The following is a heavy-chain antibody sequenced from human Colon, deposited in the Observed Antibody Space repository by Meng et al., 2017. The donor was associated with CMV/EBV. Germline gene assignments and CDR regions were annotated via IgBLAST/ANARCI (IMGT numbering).Heavy chain of an antibody. Sequence: WEVGGALDWPAGFLGPPRAATGFTFSSYAMNWVRQAPGKGLEWVSSIHSGGSTYYADSVQGRFTISRDNSKNTLYLRMDSLRVDDTAVYYCARDRGNTVYDSLDFWGQGTLVTVSS. CDR1: GFTFSSYA. CDR3: ARDRGNTVYDSLDF. J-gene: IGHJ4*02. V-gene: IGHV3-23*01. D-gene: IGHD5/OR15-5a*01. CDR2: IHSGGST.